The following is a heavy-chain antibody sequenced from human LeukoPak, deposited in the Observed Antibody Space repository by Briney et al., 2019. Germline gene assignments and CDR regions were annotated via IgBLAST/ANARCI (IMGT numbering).Heavy chain of an antibody. V-gene: IGHV1-2*02. D-gene: IGHD2-15*01. J-gene: IGHJ4*02. CDR3: ARPYCSGGSCHDYFDY. CDR2: INPHNGGT. Sequence: ASVKVSCKASGYTFTGYYMHWVRQAPGQGLEWMGWINPHNGGTNYAQKFQGRVTMTRDTSISTAYMELSGLTSDDTAVYYCARPYCSGGSCHDYFDYWGQGTLVTVSS. CDR1: GYTFTGYY.